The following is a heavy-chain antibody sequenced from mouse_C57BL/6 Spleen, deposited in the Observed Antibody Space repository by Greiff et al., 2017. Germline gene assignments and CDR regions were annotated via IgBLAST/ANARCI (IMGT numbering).Heavy chain of an antibody. J-gene: IGHJ4*01. CDR3: ARSGGSSYYYAMDY. CDR1: GFTFTDYY. Sequence: EVNVVESGGGLVQPGGSLSLSCAASGFTFTDYYMSWVRQPPGKALEWLGFIRNKANGYTTEYSASVKGRFTISRDNSQSILYLQMNALRAEDSATYYCARSGGSSYYYAMDYWGQGTSVTVSS. V-gene: IGHV7-3*01. CDR2: IRNKANGYTT. D-gene: IGHD1-1*01.